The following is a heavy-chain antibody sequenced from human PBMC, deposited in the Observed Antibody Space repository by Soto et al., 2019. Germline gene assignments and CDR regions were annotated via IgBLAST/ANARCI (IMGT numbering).Heavy chain of an antibody. Sequence: GGSLRLSCAASGFTFSSYGMHWVRQAPGKGLEWVAVISYDGSNKYYADSVKGRFTISRDNSKNTLYLQMNSLRAEDTAVYYCAKDYGYCSGGSCYSSGWFEPWGQGTLVTVSS. CDR1: GFTFSSYG. V-gene: IGHV3-30*18. J-gene: IGHJ5*02. CDR2: ISYDGSNK. D-gene: IGHD2-15*01. CDR3: AKDYGYCSGGSCYSSGWFEP.